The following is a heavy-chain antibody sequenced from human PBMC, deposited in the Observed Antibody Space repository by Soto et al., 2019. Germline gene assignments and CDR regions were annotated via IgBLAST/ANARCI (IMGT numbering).Heavy chain of an antibody. Sequence: ASVKVSCKASGYTFTSYYMHWVRQAPGQGLEWMGIINPSGGSTSYAQKFQGRVTMTRDTSTSTVYMELSSLRSEDTAVYYCARDGSLSVYYGSGSYSHAPYYYGMYVWGQGTTVTVSS. CDR3: ARDGSLSVYYGSGSYSHAPYYYGMYV. V-gene: IGHV1-46*01. D-gene: IGHD3-10*01. J-gene: IGHJ6*02. CDR1: GYTFTSYY. CDR2: INPSGGST.